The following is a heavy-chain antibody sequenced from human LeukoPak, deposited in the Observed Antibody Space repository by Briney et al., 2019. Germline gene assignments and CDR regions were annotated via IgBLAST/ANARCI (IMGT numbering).Heavy chain of an antibody. CDR3: ARVGGTGWFDP. Sequence: NPSETLSLTCAVYGGSFSGYYWSWIRQPPGKGLEWIGEINHSGSTNYNPSLKSRVTISVDTSKNQFSLKLSSVTAADTAVYYCARVGGTGWFDPWGQGTLVTVSS. J-gene: IGHJ5*02. CDR1: GGSFSGYY. D-gene: IGHD1-1*01. CDR2: INHSGST. V-gene: IGHV4-34*01.